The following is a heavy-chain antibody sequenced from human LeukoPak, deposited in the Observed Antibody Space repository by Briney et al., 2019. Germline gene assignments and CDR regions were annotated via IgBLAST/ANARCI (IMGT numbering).Heavy chain of an antibody. CDR3: ASRHSNY. CDR2: ISYSGTT. V-gene: IGHV4-39*01. Sequence: SETLSLTCTVSGGSISSSSYHWVWIRQPPGKGLEWIGGISYSGTTYYNSSLESRVTISVDTSKNQFSLKHSSVTAADTAVYYCASRHSNYWGQGTLVTVSS. J-gene: IGHJ4*02. CDR1: GGSISSSSYH. D-gene: IGHD5-18*01.